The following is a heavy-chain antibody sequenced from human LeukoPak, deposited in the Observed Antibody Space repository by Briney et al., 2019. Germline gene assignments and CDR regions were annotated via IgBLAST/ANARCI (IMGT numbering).Heavy chain of an antibody. CDR3: AREGLVGATIADY. Sequence: SVKVSCKASGGTFSSYAISWVRQAPGQGLEWMGRIIPILGIANYAQKFQGRVTMTRDTSTSTVYMELSSLRSEDTAVYYCAREGLVGATIADYWGQGTLVTVSS. CDR1: GGTFSSYA. V-gene: IGHV1-69*04. D-gene: IGHD1-26*01. J-gene: IGHJ4*02. CDR2: IIPILGIA.